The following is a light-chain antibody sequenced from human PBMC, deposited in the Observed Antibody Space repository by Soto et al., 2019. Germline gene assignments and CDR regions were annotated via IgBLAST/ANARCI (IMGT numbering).Light chain of an antibody. CDR1: QSVSNF. CDR3: QQSNIWPRT. CDR2: DAS. J-gene: IGKJ1*01. V-gene: IGKV3-15*01. Sequence: DIVLTQSPATLSLSPGERATLSCRASQSVSNFLAWYQQKPGQAPRLLIYDASTRATGIPARFSGSGSGTEFTLTISSLQSEDFAVYYCQQSNIWPRTFGQGTKVDIK.